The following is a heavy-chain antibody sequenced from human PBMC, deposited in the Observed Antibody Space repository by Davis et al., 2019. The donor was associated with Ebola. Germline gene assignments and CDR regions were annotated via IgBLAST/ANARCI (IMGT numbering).Heavy chain of an antibody. CDR2: IYPGDSDT. CDR1: GYSFTSYW. CDR3: ARHRPFGDYAIDY. V-gene: IGHV5-51*01. D-gene: IGHD4-17*01. Sequence: GESLKISCKASGYSFTSYWIGWVRQMPGKGLEWMGMIYPGDSDTKYSPSFQGQVTMSADKSITTAYLQWSSLKASDTAMYYCARHRPFGDYAIDYWGQGTLVTVSS. J-gene: IGHJ4*02.